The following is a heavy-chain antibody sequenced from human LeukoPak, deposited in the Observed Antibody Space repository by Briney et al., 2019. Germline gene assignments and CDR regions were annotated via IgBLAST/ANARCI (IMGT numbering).Heavy chain of an antibody. Sequence: WGSVSLSCAASGFTFSDYYMSWIRQAPGKGLEWISHISGSSSYTKNAYSVKARFTISRDNAKNSLYLQMNSVRVEDTAVYYCARDNQQLGRFDPSGQGAQVSVS. CDR2: ISGSSSYT. J-gene: IGHJ5*02. D-gene: IGHD6-13*01. CDR1: GFTFSDYY. CDR3: ARDNQQLGRFDP. V-gene: IGHV3-11*05.